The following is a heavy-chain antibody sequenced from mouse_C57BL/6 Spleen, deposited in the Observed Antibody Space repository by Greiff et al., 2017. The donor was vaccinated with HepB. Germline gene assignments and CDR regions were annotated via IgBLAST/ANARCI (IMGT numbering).Heavy chain of an antibody. Sequence: QVHVKQSGAELVKPGASVKMSCKASGYTFTSYWITWVKQRPGQGLEWIGDIYPGSGSTNYNEKFKSKATLTVDTSSSTAYMQLSSLTSEDSAVYYWARYRYAHGYFDVWGTGTTVTVSS. J-gene: IGHJ1*03. D-gene: IGHD6-5*01. CDR1: GYTFTSYW. CDR2: IYPGSGST. CDR3: ARYRYAHGYFDV. V-gene: IGHV1-55*01.